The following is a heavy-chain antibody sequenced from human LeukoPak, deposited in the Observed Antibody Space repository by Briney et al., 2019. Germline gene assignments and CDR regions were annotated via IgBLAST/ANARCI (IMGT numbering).Heavy chain of an antibody. Sequence: ASVKVSCKASGGTFSSYAISWVRQAPGQGLEWMGGIISIFGTANYAQKFQGRVTITADESTSTAYMELSSLRSEDTAVYYCARAERITTFGVVTPGYYYYMDVWGKGTTVTVSS. CDR2: IISIFGTA. D-gene: IGHD3-3*01. CDR3: ARAERITTFGVVTPGYYYYMDV. J-gene: IGHJ6*03. CDR1: GGTFSSYA. V-gene: IGHV1-69*13.